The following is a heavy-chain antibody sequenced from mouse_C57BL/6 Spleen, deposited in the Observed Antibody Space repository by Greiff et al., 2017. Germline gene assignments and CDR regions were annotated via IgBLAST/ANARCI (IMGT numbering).Heavy chain of an antibody. V-gene: IGHV1-15*01. CDR2: IDPETGGT. CDR3: TRGDYGSSHWYFDV. Sequence: QVQLQQSGAELVRPGASVTLSCKASGYTFTDYEMHWVKQTPVHGLEWIGAIDPETGGTAYNQKFKGKDILTADKSSSTAYMELRSLTSEDSAVYYCTRGDYGSSHWYFDVWGTGTTVTVSS. CDR1: GYTFTDYE. D-gene: IGHD1-1*01. J-gene: IGHJ1*03.